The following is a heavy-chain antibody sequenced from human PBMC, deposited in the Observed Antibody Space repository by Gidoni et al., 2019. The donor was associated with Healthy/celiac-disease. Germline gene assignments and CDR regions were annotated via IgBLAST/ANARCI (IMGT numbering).Heavy chain of an antibody. CDR1: GFTFSNAW. CDR2: IKSKTDGGTT. Sequence: EVQLVESGGGLVKPGGSLSLSCAASGFTFSNAWMSWVRQAPGKGLEWVGRIKSKTDGGTTDYAAPVKGRFTISRDDSKNTLYLQMNSLKTEDTAVYYCTTETGIRDGEYFQHWGQGTLVTVSS. CDR3: TTETGIRDGEYFQH. J-gene: IGHJ1*01. V-gene: IGHV3-15*01. D-gene: IGHD6-13*01.